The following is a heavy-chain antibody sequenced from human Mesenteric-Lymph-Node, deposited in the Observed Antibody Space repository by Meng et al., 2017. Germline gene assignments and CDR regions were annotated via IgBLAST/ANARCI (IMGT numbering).Heavy chain of an antibody. V-gene: IGHV1-46*01. CDR2: INPSGGST. Sequence: ASVKVSCKASGYTFTSYYMHWVRQAPGQGLEWMGIINPSGGSTSYAQKFQGRVTMTRDTSTSTVYMELSSLRSEDTAVYYCARFRGSSGWYGVAFDIWGQGTMVTVSS. CDR3: ARFRGSSGWYGVAFDI. CDR1: GYTFTSYY. D-gene: IGHD6-19*01. J-gene: IGHJ3*02.